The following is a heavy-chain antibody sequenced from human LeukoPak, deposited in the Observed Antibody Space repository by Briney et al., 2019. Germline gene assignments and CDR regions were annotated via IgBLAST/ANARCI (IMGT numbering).Heavy chain of an antibody. CDR1: GFTFSNYW. J-gene: IGHJ6*03. D-gene: IGHD3-10*01. V-gene: IGHV3-7*01. CDR2: IKQDGSEK. CDR3: ARDREGRGVLYSYYYYMDV. Sequence: GGSLRVSCAASGFTFSNYWMNWVRQAPGKGLEWVANIKQDGSEKYYVDSVKGRFTISRDNAKNSLYLQMNSLRAEDTAVYYCARDREGRGVLYSYYYYMDVWGKGTTVTISS.